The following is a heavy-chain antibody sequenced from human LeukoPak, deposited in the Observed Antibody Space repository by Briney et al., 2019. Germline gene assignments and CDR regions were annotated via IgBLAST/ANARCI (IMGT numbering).Heavy chain of an antibody. D-gene: IGHD3-9*01. Sequence: PSETLSLTCTVSGGSISSYYWSWIRQPAGKGLEWIGRIYTSGSTNYNPSLKSRVTMSVDTSKNQFSLKLSSVTAADTAVYYCARDGTYYDILTGYSPFDYWGQGTLVTVSS. CDR1: GGSISSYY. V-gene: IGHV4-4*07. CDR2: IYTSGST. J-gene: IGHJ4*02. CDR3: ARDGTYYDILTGYSPFDY.